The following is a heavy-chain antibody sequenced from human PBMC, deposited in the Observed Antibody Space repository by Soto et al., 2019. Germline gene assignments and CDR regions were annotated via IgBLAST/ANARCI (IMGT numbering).Heavy chain of an antibody. V-gene: IGHV4-31*03. J-gene: IGHJ5*02. D-gene: IGHD2-2*01. Sequence: SETLSLTCTVSGGSISSGGYYWSWIRQHPGKGLEWIGYIYYSGGTYYNPSLKSRVTISVDTSKNQFSLKLSSVTAADTAVYYCARASVVVVPAAMPVRWFDPWGQGTLVTVS. CDR1: GGSISSGGYY. CDR2: IYYSGGT. CDR3: ARASVVVVPAAMPVRWFDP.